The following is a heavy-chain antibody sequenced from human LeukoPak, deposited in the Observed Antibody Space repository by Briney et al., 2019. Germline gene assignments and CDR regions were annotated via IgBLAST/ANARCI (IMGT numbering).Heavy chain of an antibody. CDR3: ARDHLPRGDFWSGYYPLIYYYYYGMDV. D-gene: IGHD3-3*01. Sequence: GASVKVSCKASGYTFTSYGISWVRQAPGQGLEWMGWISAYNGNTNYAQKLQGRVTMTTDTSTSTAYMELRSLRSDDTAVYYCARDHLPRGDFWSGYYPLIYYYYYGMDVWGQGTTVTVSS. J-gene: IGHJ6*02. CDR2: ISAYNGNT. CDR1: GYTFTSYG. V-gene: IGHV1-18*01.